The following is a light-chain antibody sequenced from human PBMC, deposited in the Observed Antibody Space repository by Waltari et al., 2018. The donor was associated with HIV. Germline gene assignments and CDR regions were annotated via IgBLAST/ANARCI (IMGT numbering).Light chain of an antibody. CDR1: QDISNS. CDR3: QQYENYPIT. V-gene: IGKV1-16*01. CDR2: AAS. J-gene: IGKJ5*01. Sequence: DIQMTQSPSSLSASAGDTVTITCRASQDISNSLAWFQQRPGKAPTTLIYAASSLQSGVPSRFSGSGSETDFTLTISSLQPEDFATYYCQQYENYPITFGQGTRLESK.